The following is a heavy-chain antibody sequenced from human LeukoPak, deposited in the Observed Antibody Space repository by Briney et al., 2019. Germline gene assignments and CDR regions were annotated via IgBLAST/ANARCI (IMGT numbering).Heavy chain of an antibody. D-gene: IGHD5-24*01. CDR3: VKSAGKDGYRDVFDI. V-gene: IGHV3-23*01. Sequence: GGSLRLSCVPSGITFSNSALSWVRQAPGKGLEWVSTITKSGDQTHYADSVRGLFTISRDIFKNTLYLQMNSLRAEDTAVYHCVKSAGKDGYRDVFDIWGQGTMVTVSS. CDR1: GITFSNSA. CDR2: ITKSGDQT. J-gene: IGHJ3*02.